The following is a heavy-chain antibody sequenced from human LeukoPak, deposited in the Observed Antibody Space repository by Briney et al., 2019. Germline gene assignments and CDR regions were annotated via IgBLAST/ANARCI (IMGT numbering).Heavy chain of an antibody. CDR1: GFTFSDYY. Sequence: GGSLRLSCAASGFTFSDYYMSWIRQAPGKGLEWVSVTYSGGNTYYADSVKGRFTISRDNSKNTLNLQMNSLRAEDTAVYYCARAYCNSISCYTFDYWGQGTLVTVSS. CDR2: TYSGGNT. V-gene: IGHV3-53*01. J-gene: IGHJ4*02. CDR3: ARAYCNSISCYTFDY. D-gene: IGHD2-2*02.